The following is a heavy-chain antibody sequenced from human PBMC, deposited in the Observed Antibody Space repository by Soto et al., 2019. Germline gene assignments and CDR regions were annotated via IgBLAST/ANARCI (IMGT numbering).Heavy chain of an antibody. V-gene: IGHV4-59*01. J-gene: IGHJ5*02. Sequence: SETLSLTCTVSGGSISRYCWSWIRQPPGKGLEWIGYIYYSGTTNYNPSLKSRVTISVDTSKNQFSLKLSSVTAADTAVYYCARGTYPALPPSWGQGTLVTVS. CDR3: ARGTYPALPPS. CDR2: IYYSGTT. CDR1: GGSISRYC. D-gene: IGHD1-26*01.